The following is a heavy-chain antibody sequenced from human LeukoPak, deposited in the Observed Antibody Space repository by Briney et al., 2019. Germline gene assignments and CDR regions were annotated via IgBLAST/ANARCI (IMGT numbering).Heavy chain of an antibody. Sequence: PSETLSLTCTVSGGSISSYYWSWIRQPPGKGLEWIGYIYYSGSTNYNPSLKSRVTISVDTSKNQFSLKLSSVTAEDTAVYYCARDDDGGSLGGLGYWGQGTLVTVSS. V-gene: IGHV4-59*01. D-gene: IGHD6-25*01. CDR3: ARDDDGGSLGGLGY. CDR1: GGSISSYY. J-gene: IGHJ4*02. CDR2: IYYSGST.